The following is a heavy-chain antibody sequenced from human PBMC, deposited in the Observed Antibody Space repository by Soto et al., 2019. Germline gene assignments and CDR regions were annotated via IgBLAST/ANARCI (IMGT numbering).Heavy chain of an antibody. V-gene: IGHV2-5*02. J-gene: IGHJ6*02. CDR1: GFSLSTSGVG. D-gene: IGHD3-16*01. CDR3: AHTLPPWGGMDV. CDR2: IYWDDDK. Sequence: QITLKESGPTLVKPTQTLTLTCTFSGFSLSTSGVGVGWIRQPPGKALEWLALIYWDDDKRYSPSLKRRLTITKDTPKNQVARTMTNMAPVDTATYYCAHTLPPWGGMDVWGQGTTVTVSS.